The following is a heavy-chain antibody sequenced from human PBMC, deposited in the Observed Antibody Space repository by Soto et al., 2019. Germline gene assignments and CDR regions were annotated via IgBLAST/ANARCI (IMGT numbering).Heavy chain of an antibody. CDR1: GYTLTELS. Sequence: ASVKVSCKVSGYTLTELSMHWVRQAPGKGLEWMGGFDPEDGETIYAQKFQGRVTMTEDTSTDTAYMELSSLRSEDTAVYYCATETGQRSGDDFWSGYHYPPGDYYGMDVWGQGTTVTASS. CDR2: FDPEDGET. CDR3: ATETGQRSGDDFWSGYHYPPGDYYGMDV. V-gene: IGHV1-24*01. J-gene: IGHJ6*02. D-gene: IGHD3-3*01.